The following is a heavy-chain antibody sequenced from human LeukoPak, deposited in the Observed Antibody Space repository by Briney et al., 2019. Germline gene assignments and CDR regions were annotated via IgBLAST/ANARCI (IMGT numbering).Heavy chain of an antibody. CDR3: ARDEAFDI. V-gene: IGHV3-53*01. Sequence: PGGSLRLSCAASGFSVSSNYMSWVRQAPGKGLEWVSVIDSGGYTYYADSVKGRFTISRDNSKNTVYLQMNSLRAEDTAIYYCARDEAFDIWGQGTMVTVSS. J-gene: IGHJ3*02. CDR2: IDSGGYT. CDR1: GFSVSSNY.